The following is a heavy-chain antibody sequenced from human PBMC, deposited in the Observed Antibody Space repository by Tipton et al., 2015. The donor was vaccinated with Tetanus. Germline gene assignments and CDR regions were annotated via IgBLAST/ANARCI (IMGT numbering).Heavy chain of an antibody. CDR2: IHPGDSET. Sequence: VQLVQSGAEVKKPGESLKISCQGSGYNFNLYWIAWVRQMPGKGLEWMGIIHPGDSETRYSPSFQGQVTISADKSTTTAYLQRTSLKASDSAIYYCARRVGYWGRFDYWGQGTLVTVSA. D-gene: IGHD7-27*01. CDR1: GYNFNLYW. CDR3: ARRVGYWGRFDY. J-gene: IGHJ4*02. V-gene: IGHV5-51*01.